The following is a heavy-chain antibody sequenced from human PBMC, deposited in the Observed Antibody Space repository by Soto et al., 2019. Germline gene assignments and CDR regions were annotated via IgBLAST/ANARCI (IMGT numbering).Heavy chain of an antibody. V-gene: IGHV5-51*01. D-gene: IGHD6-19*01. Sequence: GESLKISCKGSGYSFTSYWIGWVRQMPGKGLEWMGIIYPGDSDTRYSPSFQGQVTISADKSISTAYLQWSSLKASDTAMYYCARHAPSIAVAGYYYYYYMDVWGKGTTVTVSS. CDR3: ARHAPSIAVAGYYYYYYMDV. J-gene: IGHJ6*03. CDR1: GYSFTSYW. CDR2: IYPGDSDT.